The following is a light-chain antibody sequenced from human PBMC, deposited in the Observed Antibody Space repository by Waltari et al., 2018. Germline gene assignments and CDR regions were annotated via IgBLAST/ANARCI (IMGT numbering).Light chain of an antibody. CDR2: RAS. CDR1: QSVGSSS. J-gene: IGKJ1*01. CDR3: QQHGTLPAT. Sequence: EIVLTQSPGTASLSPGERVPLSCRASQSVGSSSLAWYQQKPGQAPRLVIYRASRRAPGVPDRFSGSGSGTDFSLTISRLEPEDFAVYYCQQHGTLPATFGQGTKVEIK. V-gene: IGKV3-20*01.